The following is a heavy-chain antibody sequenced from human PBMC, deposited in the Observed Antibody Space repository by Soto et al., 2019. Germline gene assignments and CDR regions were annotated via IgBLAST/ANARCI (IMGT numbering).Heavy chain of an antibody. CDR1: GGSISSYY. CDR2: IYYSGST. J-gene: IGHJ3*02. D-gene: IGHD2-21*02. V-gene: IGHV4-59*01. CDR3: GRRGGGVTYDAFDI. Sequence: SETLSLTCTVSGGSISSYYWSWIRQPPGKGLEWIGYIYYSGSTNYNPSLKSRVTISVDTSKNQFSLKLSSVTAADTAVYCWGRRGGGVTYDAFDIWGQGTMVTVSS.